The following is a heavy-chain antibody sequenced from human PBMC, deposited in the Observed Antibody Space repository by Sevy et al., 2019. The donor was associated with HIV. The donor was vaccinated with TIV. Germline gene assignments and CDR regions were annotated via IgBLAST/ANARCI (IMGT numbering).Heavy chain of an antibody. V-gene: IGHV1-2*06. CDR2: ISPNSGGT. Sequence: ASVKVSCRASGYSFTAYFLHCVRQAPGQGLEWMGRISPNSGGTVYAQNFQGRVTMTRDTSGTTAYMEVTRLKSDDTALYYCARASGPTVGAYFDYWGQGTLVTVSS. CDR1: GYSFTAYF. CDR3: ARASGPTVGAYFDY. D-gene: IGHD3-10*01. J-gene: IGHJ4*02.